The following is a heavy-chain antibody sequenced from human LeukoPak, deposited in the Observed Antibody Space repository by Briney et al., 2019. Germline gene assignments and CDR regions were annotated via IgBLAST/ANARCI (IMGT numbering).Heavy chain of an antibody. V-gene: IGHV3-7*01. J-gene: IGHJ4*02. CDR1: GFTFSSYW. Sequence: GGSLRLSCAASGFTFSSYWMSWVRQAPGKGLEWVANIKQDGSEKYYVDSVKGRFTISRDNAKNSLYLQMNSLRAEDTAVYYCARDPPGFDYYDTSVSDPNDFWGQGILVTVSS. CDR3: ARDPPGFDYYDTSVSDPNDF. D-gene: IGHD3-22*01. CDR2: IKQDGSEK.